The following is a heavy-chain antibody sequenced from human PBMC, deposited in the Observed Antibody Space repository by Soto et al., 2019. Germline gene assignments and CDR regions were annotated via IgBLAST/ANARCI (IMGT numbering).Heavy chain of an antibody. CDR2: IDPSDSQT. D-gene: IGHD2-8*02. Sequence: GESLKISCKGSGYSFAGYWITWVRQKPGKGLEWMGRIDPSDSQTYYSPSFRGHVTISATKSITTVFLQWSSLRASDTAMYYCARQRYDSDTGPNFQYYFDSWGQGTPVTVSS. J-gene: IGHJ4*02. V-gene: IGHV5-10-1*01. CDR3: ARQRYDSDTGPNFQYYFDS. CDR1: GYSFAGYW.